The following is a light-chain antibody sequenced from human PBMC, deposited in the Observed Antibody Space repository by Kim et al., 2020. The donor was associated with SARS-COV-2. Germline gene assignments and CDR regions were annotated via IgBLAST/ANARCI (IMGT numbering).Light chain of an antibody. CDR1: SSDVGGYDY. CDR2: DVS. Sequence: QSALTQPRSVSGSPGQSVTILCTGTSSDVGGYDYVSWYQQHPGKVPKLIIFDVSRRPSGVPDRFSGSKSGNTASLTISGLQADDEADYYCCSYAHIYNAVFGGGTQLTVL. CDR3: CSYAHIYNAV. J-gene: IGLJ2*01. V-gene: IGLV2-11*01.